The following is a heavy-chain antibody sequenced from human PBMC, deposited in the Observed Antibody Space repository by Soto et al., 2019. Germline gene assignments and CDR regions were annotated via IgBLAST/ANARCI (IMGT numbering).Heavy chain of an antibody. CDR3: VRFGGATTALSDYYGMEV. D-gene: IGHD1-26*01. J-gene: IGHJ6*01. Sequence: KGLEWMGIIYPGDSDTRYSPSFQGQVTISADKSISTAYLQWSSLKASDTAMYYCVRFGGATTALSDYYGMEVWRKRTTVIV. V-gene: IGHV5-51*01. CDR2: IYPGDSDT.